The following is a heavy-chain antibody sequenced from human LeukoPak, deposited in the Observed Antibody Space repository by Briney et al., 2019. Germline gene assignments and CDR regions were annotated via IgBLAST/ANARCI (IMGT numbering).Heavy chain of an antibody. Sequence: PSETLTLTCTASGGSISNYYWNWIRQPPGKGLEWIGYINNTSSANNNASPKSRVTTSVDASTNHFSFQLSTVTPADTAVDYYCRGGKGFPGYYWGEGTLVAVSS. CDR3: CRGGKGFPGYY. D-gene: IGHD2-15*01. CDR1: GGSISNYY. CDR2: INNTSSA. V-gene: IGHV4-59*01. J-gene: IGHJ4*02.